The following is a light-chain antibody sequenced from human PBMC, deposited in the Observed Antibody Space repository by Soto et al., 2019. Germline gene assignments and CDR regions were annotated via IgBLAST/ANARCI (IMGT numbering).Light chain of an antibody. CDR2: GAS. V-gene: IGKV3D-15*01. CDR3: QQYNNWPLT. CDR1: QSVSSN. Sequence: EIVMTQSPATLFVSPGERATLSCRASQSVSSNLAWYQQKPGQAPRLLISGASIRATGIPARFSGSGSGTEFTLTISSLQSEDFAIYHCQQYNNWPLTFGGGTKVDIK. J-gene: IGKJ4*01.